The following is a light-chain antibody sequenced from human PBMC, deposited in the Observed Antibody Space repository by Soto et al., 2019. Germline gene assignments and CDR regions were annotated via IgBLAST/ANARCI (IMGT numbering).Light chain of an antibody. J-gene: IGKJ2*01. CDR1: QSISSW. CDR2: KAS. V-gene: IGKV1-5*03. CDR3: QQYNSNPYT. Sequence: DIPMTQSPSTLSASVGDRVTITCRASQSISSWLAWYQQKPGKAPKLLIYKASSLESGVPPRFSGSGSGTEFTLTISSLQPDDFATYYCQQYNSNPYTFGQGTKLEIK.